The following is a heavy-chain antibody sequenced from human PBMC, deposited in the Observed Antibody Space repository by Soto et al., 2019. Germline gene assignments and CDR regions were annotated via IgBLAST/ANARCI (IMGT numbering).Heavy chain of an antibody. CDR3: ARDLGAYGSGSYCYY. D-gene: IGHD3-10*01. Sequence: QVQLVESGGGVVQPGRSLRLSCAASGFTFSSYGMHWVRQAPGKGLEWVAVIWYDGSNKYYADSVKGRFTISRDNSKNTLYLQMNSLRAEDTAVYYCARDLGAYGSGSYCYYWGQGTLVTVSS. J-gene: IGHJ4*02. V-gene: IGHV3-33*01. CDR2: IWYDGSNK. CDR1: GFTFSSYG.